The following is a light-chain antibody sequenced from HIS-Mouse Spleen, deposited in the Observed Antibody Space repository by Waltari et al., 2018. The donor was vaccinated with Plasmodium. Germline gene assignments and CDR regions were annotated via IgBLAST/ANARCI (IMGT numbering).Light chain of an antibody. CDR2: KDS. CDR1: ALPKQY. J-gene: IGLJ2*01. CDR3: QSADSSGTYVV. Sequence: SYELTQPPPVSVSPGQTARITCSGDALPKQYAYWYQQKPGQAPVLVIDKDSERPSGIPERFSGSSSGTTVTLTISGVQAEDEADYYCQSADSSGTYVVFGGGTKLTVL. V-gene: IGLV3-25*03.